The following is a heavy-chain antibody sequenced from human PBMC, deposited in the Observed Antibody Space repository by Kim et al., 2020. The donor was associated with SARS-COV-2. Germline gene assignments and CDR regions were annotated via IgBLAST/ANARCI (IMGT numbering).Heavy chain of an antibody. CDR1: GFTFSSYA. CDR3: ATDRGGYCSSTSGYYYYMDG. CDR2: ISGSGGST. J-gene: IGHJ6*03. D-gene: IGHD2-2*01. V-gene: IGHV3-23*01. Sequence: GGSLRLSCAASGFTFSSYAMSWVRQAPGKGLEWVSAISGSGGSTYYADSVKGRFTISRDNSKNTLYLQMNSLRAEDTAVYYCATDRGGYCSSTSGYYYYMDGWGKGTPVTVSS.